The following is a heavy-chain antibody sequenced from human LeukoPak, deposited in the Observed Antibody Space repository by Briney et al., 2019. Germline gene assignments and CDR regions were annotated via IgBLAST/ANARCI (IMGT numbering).Heavy chain of an antibody. Sequence: ASVKVSCKASGYSFTSYGITWVRQAPGQGLEWMGWINPYNGNTNYAQKLQGRVTMTRDTSISTAYMELSRLRSDDTAVYYCARDREGYYDILTGYYGVGAFDIWGQGTMVTVSS. CDR1: GYSFTSYG. J-gene: IGHJ3*02. D-gene: IGHD3-9*01. CDR3: ARDREGYYDILTGYYGVGAFDI. CDR2: INPYNGNT. V-gene: IGHV1-18*01.